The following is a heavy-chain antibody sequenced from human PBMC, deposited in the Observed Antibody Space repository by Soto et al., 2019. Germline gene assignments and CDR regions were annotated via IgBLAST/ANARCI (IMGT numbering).Heavy chain of an antibody. CDR1: GGSFSGYY. CDR3: ARGLGSSSSGEFDY. J-gene: IGHJ4*02. D-gene: IGHD6-6*01. CDR2: INHSGST. V-gene: IGHV4-34*01. Sequence: SETLSLTCAVYGGSFSGYYWSWIRQPPGKGLERIGEINHSGSTNYNPSLKSRVTISVDTSKNQFSLKLSSVTAADTAVYYCARGLGSSSSGEFDYWGQGTLVTVSS.